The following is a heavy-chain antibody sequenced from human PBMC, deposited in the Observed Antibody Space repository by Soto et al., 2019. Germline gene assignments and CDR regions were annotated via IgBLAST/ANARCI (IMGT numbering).Heavy chain of an antibody. Sequence: SVKVSCKASGFTFTSSAVQWVRQARGQRLEWIGWIVVGSGNTNYAQKFQERVTITRDMSTSTAYMELSSLRSEDTAVYYCAAQQYDSSGYYFRQYYYYGMDVWGQGTTVTVS. V-gene: IGHV1-58*01. CDR1: GFTFTSSA. CDR2: IVVGSGNT. D-gene: IGHD3-22*01. J-gene: IGHJ6*02. CDR3: AAQQYDSSGYYFRQYYYYGMDV.